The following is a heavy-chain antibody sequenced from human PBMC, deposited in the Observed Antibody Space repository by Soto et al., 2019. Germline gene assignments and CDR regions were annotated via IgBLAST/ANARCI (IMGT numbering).Heavy chain of an antibody. CDR1: GYTFIGYY. J-gene: IGHJ4*02. CDR3: AKHQMIRGLDY. Sequence: QVQLVQSGAEVKKPGASVKVSCKASGYTFIGYYIHWVRQAPGQGLEWMGWINPNSGDTKYAQNLQGRVTMTRDTPIGPAYMDLSSLRSDDTAVYYCAKHQMIRGLDYWGQGTLVTVSS. CDR2: INPNSGDT. D-gene: IGHD3-22*01. V-gene: IGHV1-2*02.